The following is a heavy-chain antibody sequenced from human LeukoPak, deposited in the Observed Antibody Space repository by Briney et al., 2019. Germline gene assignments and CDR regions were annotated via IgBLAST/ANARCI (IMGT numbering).Heavy chain of an antibody. Sequence: PSETLSLTCTVSGGSISSYYWSWIRQPPGKGLEWIGYTYYSGSTNYNPSLKSRVTISVDTSKNQFSLKLSSVTAADTAVYYCARARPYVDTATRLDYWGQGTLVTVSS. V-gene: IGHV4-59*01. CDR3: ARARPYVDTATRLDY. D-gene: IGHD5-18*01. CDR2: TYYSGST. CDR1: GGSISSYY. J-gene: IGHJ4*02.